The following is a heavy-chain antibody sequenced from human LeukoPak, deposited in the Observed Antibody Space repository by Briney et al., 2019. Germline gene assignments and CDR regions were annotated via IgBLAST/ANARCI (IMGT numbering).Heavy chain of an antibody. J-gene: IGHJ4*02. CDR2: INPNSGNT. CDR1: GYTFTGYY. D-gene: IGHD3-16*01. V-gene: IGHV1-8*03. Sequence: GASVKVSRKASGYTFTGYYMHWVRQAPGQGLEWMGWINPNSGNTGYAQKFQGRVTITRNTSISTAYMELSSLRSEDTAVYYCARLMITFGGTYREDYWGQGTLVTVSS. CDR3: ARLMITFGGTYREDY.